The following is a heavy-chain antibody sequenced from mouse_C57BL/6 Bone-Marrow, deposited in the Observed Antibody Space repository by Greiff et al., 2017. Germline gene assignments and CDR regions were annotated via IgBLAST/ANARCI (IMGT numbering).Heavy chain of an antibody. J-gene: IGHJ3*01. CDR1: FYPFPSYV. Sequence: VQLQQSVAELARPWASVKLSFTSSFYPFPSYVISCVNQITVQGLDLIGEIYPRSGNTYYNEKFNGTATLTADKSSSTAYMELRILTSEDSAVYFCARPWVFAYWGQGTLVTVSA. CDR2: IYPRSGNT. V-gene: IGHV1-81*01. CDR3: ARPWVFAY.